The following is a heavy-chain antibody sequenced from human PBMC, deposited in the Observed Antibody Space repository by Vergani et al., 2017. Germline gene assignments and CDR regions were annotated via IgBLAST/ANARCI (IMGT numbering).Heavy chain of an antibody. V-gene: IGHV3-33*08. CDR2: IWYDGSNK. CDR3: ARGIWYFDL. Sequence: VQLVESGGGLVQPGGSLRLSCAASGFTFSSYEMNWVRQAPGKGLEWVAVIWYDGSNKYCADSVKGRFTISRDNSKNTLYLQMNSLRAEDTAVYYCARGIWYFDLWGRGTLVTVSS. CDR1: GFTFSSYE. J-gene: IGHJ2*01.